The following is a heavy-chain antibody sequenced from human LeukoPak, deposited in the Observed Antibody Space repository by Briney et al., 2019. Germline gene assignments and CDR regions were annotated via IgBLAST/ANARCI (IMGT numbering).Heavy chain of an antibody. CDR1: GFTFSSYA. Sequence: GGSLRLSCAASGFTFSSYAMSWVRQAPGKGLERVSAISGSGGSTYYEDSVKGRFTISRDNPKNSLYLQMNSLRADDTAVYYCARDTDGSLDYWGQGILVTVAS. V-gene: IGHV3-23*01. CDR3: ARDTDGSLDY. D-gene: IGHD1-26*01. J-gene: IGHJ4*02. CDR2: ISGSGGST.